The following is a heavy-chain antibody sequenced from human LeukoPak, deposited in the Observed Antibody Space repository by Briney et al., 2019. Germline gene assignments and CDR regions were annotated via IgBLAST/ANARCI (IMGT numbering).Heavy chain of an antibody. CDR1: GGSISSGDYY. J-gene: IGHJ5*02. V-gene: IGHV4-61*02. Sequence: NPSQTLSLTCTVSGGSISSGDYYWSWIRQPAGKGLEWIGRIYPSGTTNYNPSLKSRVTISVDTSKNQFSLKLSSVTAADTAVYYCARGNKNYDFWSGYQGAWFDPWGQGTPVTVSS. D-gene: IGHD3-3*01. CDR2: IYPSGTT. CDR3: ARGNKNYDFWSGYQGAWFDP.